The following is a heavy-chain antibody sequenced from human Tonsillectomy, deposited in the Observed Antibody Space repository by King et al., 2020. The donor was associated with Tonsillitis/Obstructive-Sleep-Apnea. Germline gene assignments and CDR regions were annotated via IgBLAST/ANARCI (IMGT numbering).Heavy chain of an antibody. D-gene: IGHD1-26*01. Sequence: QVQLVESGGGVVQPGRSLRLSCAASGFTFSSYGMHWVRQAPGKGLEWVAVIWYDGSNKYYADSVMGRFTISRDNSKNTVYLQMNSLRAEDTAGYYCARAHSAPSEYYPIWFDPWGQGTLVTVSS. CDR3: ARAHSAPSEYYPIWFDP. CDR2: IWYDGSNK. V-gene: IGHV3-33*01. CDR1: GFTFSSYG. J-gene: IGHJ5*02.